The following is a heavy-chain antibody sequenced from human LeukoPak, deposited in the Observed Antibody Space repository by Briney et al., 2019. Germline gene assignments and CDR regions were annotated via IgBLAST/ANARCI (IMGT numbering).Heavy chain of an antibody. CDR3: AKDLVATRGAHY. CDR1: GFTFSSYG. CDR2: IRYDGSNK. V-gene: IGHV3-30*02. J-gene: IGHJ4*02. D-gene: IGHD5-24*01. Sequence: GGSLSLSCTAAGFTFSSYGMHWVRQARGKGLEWEAFIRYDGSNKYYADSVKGRFTISRDNSKNTLYLQMNSLRAEDTAVYYCAKDLVATRGAHYWGQGTLVTVSS.